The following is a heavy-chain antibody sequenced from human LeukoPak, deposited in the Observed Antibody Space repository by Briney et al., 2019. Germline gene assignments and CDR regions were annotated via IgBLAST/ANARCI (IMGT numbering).Heavy chain of an antibody. Sequence: GGSLRLSCAASGFTFSSYSMNWVRQAPGKGLEWVSSISSSSSYIYYADSVKGRFTISRDNAKNSLYLQMNSLRAEDTAVYYCARDSIAAAGIPAGAFDIWGQGTMVTVSS. CDR1: GFTFSSYS. CDR2: ISSSSSYI. D-gene: IGHD6-13*01. J-gene: IGHJ3*02. CDR3: ARDSIAAAGIPAGAFDI. V-gene: IGHV3-21*01.